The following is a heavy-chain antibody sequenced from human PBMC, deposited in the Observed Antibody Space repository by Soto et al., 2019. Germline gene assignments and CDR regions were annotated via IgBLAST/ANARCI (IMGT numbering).Heavy chain of an antibody. Sequence: ASVKVSCKASGYTFTSYAMHWVRQAPVQRLEWMGWINAGNGNTKYSQKFPGRVTITRDTSASTAYMELSSLRSEDTAVYYCARDPRYYYDSSGYPPGMDVWGQGTTVTVS. CDR2: INAGNGNT. J-gene: IGHJ6*02. CDR1: GYTFTSYA. V-gene: IGHV1-3*01. CDR3: ARDPRYYYDSSGYPPGMDV. D-gene: IGHD3-22*01.